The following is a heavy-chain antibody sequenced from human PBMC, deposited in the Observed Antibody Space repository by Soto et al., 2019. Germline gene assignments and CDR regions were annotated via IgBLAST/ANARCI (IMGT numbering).Heavy chain of an antibody. CDR1: GYTFTSYD. Sequence: PSVKVSCKASGYTFTSYDINWVRQATGQGLEWMGWMNPNSGNTGYAQKFQGRVTMTRNTSISTAYMELSSLRSEDTAVYYCARSVVVVVDDGMDVWGQGTTVTVSS. CDR2: MNPNSGNT. D-gene: IGHD2-15*01. J-gene: IGHJ6*02. V-gene: IGHV1-8*01. CDR3: ARSVVVVVDDGMDV.